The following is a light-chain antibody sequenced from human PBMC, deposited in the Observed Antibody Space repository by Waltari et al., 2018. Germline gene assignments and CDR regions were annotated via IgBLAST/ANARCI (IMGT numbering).Light chain of an antibody. CDR3: QQYNDYSTWT. V-gene: IGKV1-5*03. CDR2: GAS. J-gene: IGKJ1*01. CDR1: QSISNW. Sequence: DIQMTQSPSTLSASVGDRVTITCRASQSISNWLAWYQQKPGKATKVLIYGASSLESGVPSRFSGSGSGTEFTLTISSLQPDDFATYYCQQYNDYSTWTFGQGTKVEIK.